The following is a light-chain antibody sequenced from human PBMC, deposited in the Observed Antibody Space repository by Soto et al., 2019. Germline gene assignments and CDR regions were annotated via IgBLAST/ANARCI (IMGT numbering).Light chain of an antibody. CDR3: CSYAVTFYV. Sequence: QSVLTQPRSVSGSPGQSVTISCTGPSIDVGGSNYVSWYQQHPGKAPKLVIYDVSERPSGVPDRFSGSKSGNTASLTISGLQAEDEADYYCCSYAVTFYVFGTGTKSPS. CDR1: SIDVGGSNY. V-gene: IGLV2-11*01. CDR2: DVS. J-gene: IGLJ1*01.